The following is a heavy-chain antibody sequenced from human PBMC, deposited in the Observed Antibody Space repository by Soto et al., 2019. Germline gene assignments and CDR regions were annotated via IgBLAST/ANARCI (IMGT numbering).Heavy chain of an antibody. Sequence: SETLSLTCTVSGGSISSSSYYWGWIRQPPGKGLEWIGSIYYSGSTYYNPSLKRRVTISVDTSKNQFSLKLSSVTAADTAVYYCARPHITGTRVPLFDYWGQGTLVTVSS. J-gene: IGHJ4*02. V-gene: IGHV4-39*01. CDR3: ARPHITGTRVPLFDY. D-gene: IGHD1-7*01. CDR1: GGSISSSSYY. CDR2: IYYSGST.